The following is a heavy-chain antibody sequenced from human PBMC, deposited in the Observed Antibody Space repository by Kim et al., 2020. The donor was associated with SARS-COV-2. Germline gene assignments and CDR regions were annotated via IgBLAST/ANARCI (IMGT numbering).Heavy chain of an antibody. Sequence: GGSLRLSCAASGFTFGSYAMSWVRQAPGKGLEWVSAIASGCGSTYYAASVKGRFTISRDNSKNTLSLQMNSLKAEDTAVYYCAKRGNSGTQGGFDDWGQGTLVTVSS. D-gene: IGHD1-26*01. CDR1: GFTFGSYA. V-gene: IGHV3-23*01. CDR3: AKRGNSGTQGGFDD. J-gene: IGHJ4*02. CDR2: IASGCGST.